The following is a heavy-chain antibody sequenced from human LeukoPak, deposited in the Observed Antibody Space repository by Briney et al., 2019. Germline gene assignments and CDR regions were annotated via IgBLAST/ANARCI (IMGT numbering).Heavy chain of an antibody. V-gene: IGHV3-23*01. Sequence: GVLRLSCAASGFTFSSYAMSWVRQAPGKGLEWVSAISGSGGSTYYADSVKGRFTISRDNSKNTLYLQMNSLRAEDTAVYYCAKSLVIYCSSTSCSMGGDYWGQGTLVTVSS. CDR1: GFTFSSYA. J-gene: IGHJ4*02. D-gene: IGHD2-2*01. CDR2: ISGSGGST. CDR3: AKSLVIYCSSTSCSMGGDY.